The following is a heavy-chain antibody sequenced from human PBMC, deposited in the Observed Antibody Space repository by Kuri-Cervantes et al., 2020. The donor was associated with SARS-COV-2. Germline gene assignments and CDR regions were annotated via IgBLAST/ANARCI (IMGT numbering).Heavy chain of an antibody. D-gene: IGHD2-2*01. J-gene: IGHJ5*02. CDR3: ARTHIVVVPAAWWFDP. CDR2: IKEDGSEK. Sequence: GESLKISCAASGFTFSSYWMSWVRQAPGKGLEWVANIKEDGSEKYYVDSVKGRFTISSDSAKNSLYLQMNSLRAEDTAVYYCARTHIVVVPAAWWFDPWGQGTLVTVSS. CDR1: GFTFSSYW. V-gene: IGHV3-7*01.